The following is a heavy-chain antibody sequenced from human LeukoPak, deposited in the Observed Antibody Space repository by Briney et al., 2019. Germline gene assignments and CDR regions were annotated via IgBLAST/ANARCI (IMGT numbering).Heavy chain of an antibody. Sequence: PGGSLRLSCAASGFTFSSYGMSWVRQAPGKGLEWVSAISGSAVSTYYADSVKGRFTISRDNSKNTLYLQMNSLRAEDTAVYYCAKDRGYSGYDYLTPFDYWGQGTLVTVSS. D-gene: IGHD5-12*01. V-gene: IGHV3-23*01. J-gene: IGHJ4*02. CDR3: AKDRGYSGYDYLTPFDY. CDR2: ISGSAVST. CDR1: GFTFSSYG.